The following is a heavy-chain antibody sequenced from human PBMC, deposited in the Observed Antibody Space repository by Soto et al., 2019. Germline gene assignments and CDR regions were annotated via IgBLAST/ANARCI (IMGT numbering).Heavy chain of an antibody. CDR1: VDSSSSSVW. V-gene: IGHV4-4*02. CDR2: VFHTGNT. CDR3: ARKAWVRFDY. D-gene: IGHD7-27*01. Sequence: PSETLSLTCAVSVDSSSSSVWWTWVRQPPGKGLEWIGEVFHTGNTNYNPSLKSRVTMSVDKSTNEFSLKVTSVTAADTAIYYCARKAWVRFDYWGQGALVTSPQ. J-gene: IGHJ4*02.